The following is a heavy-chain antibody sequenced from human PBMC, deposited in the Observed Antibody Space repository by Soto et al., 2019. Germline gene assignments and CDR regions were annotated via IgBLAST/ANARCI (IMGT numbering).Heavy chain of an antibody. J-gene: IGHJ4*02. Sequence: GESLKISCKGSGYSFTSYWIGWVRQMPGKGLEWMGIIYPGDSDTRYSPSFQGQVTISADKSISTAYLQWSSLKASDTAMYYCARPVNPYGSGTYLLVWGQGTPVTVSS. CDR2: IYPGDSDT. CDR3: ARPVNPYGSGTYLLV. V-gene: IGHV5-51*01. CDR1: GYSFTSYW. D-gene: IGHD3-10*01.